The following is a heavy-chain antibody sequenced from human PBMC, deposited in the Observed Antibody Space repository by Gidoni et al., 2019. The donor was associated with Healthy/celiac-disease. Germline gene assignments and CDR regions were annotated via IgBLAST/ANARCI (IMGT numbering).Heavy chain of an antibody. D-gene: IGHD2-21*01. CDR2: IKSKTDGGTT. CDR1: GFTFSNAW. Sequence: EVQLVESGGGLVKPGGSLRLSCAASGFTFSNAWMSWVRQAPGKGLEWVGRIKSKTDGGTTDYAAPVKGRFTISRDDSKNTLYLQMNSLKTEDTAVYYCTTAPPYCGGDCQIIYSDYYYYMDVWGKGTTVTVSS. V-gene: IGHV3-15*01. J-gene: IGHJ6*03. CDR3: TTAPPYCGGDCQIIYSDYYYYMDV.